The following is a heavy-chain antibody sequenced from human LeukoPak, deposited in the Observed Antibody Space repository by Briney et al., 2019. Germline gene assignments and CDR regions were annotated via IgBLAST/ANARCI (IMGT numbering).Heavy chain of an antibody. CDR3: ARGLHGGGDAFYI. J-gene: IGHJ3*02. Sequence: GGSLRLSCAASGFTVSSNYMNWVRQAPGKGLEWVSVIYSGGSTYYADSVKGRFTIFRDNYKNTLYLQMNSLRAEDTAVYYCARGLHGGGDAFYIWGQGTMVTVSS. D-gene: IGHD4-23*01. V-gene: IGHV3-53*01. CDR1: GFTVSSNY. CDR2: IYSGGST.